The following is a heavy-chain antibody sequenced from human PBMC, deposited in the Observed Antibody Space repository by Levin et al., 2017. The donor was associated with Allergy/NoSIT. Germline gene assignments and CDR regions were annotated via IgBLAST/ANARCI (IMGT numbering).Heavy chain of an antibody. CDR1: GFTFNNYA. D-gene: IGHD2-2*01. CDR3: AKLSCSSTTCNAPPRNWFDP. CDR2: ISGSGAST. V-gene: IGHV3-23*01. J-gene: IGHJ5*02. Sequence: PGESLKISCAASGFTFNNYAMSWVRQAPGKGLEWVSAISGSGASTYYADSVKGRFTISRDNSKNTLYLQMNSLRAEDTALYYCAKLSCSSTTCNAPPRNWFDPWGQGTLVTVSS.